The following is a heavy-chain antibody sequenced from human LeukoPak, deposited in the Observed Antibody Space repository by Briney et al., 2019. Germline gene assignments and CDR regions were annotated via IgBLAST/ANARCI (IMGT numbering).Heavy chain of an antibody. Sequence: PGGSLRLSCAASGFTFSIYNINWVRQAPGKGLEWVSYISSRGDTIYYADSVRGRITISRDNSETTLYLQMNSLGADDTALYYCARTIAQYTNTWLYYYYGLDVWGQGTTVTVSS. CDR3: ARTIAQYTNTWLYYYYGLDV. CDR1: GFTFSIYN. J-gene: IGHJ6*02. D-gene: IGHD6-13*01. CDR2: ISSRGDTI. V-gene: IGHV3-48*01.